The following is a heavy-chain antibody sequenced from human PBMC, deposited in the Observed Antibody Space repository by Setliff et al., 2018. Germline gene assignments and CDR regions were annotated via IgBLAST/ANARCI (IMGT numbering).Heavy chain of an antibody. J-gene: IGHJ6*03. Sequence: PSETLSLTCTVSGDSISSRRSYWGWFRQPAGKGLEWIGQIYTSWSTNYNPSLKSRDTISLDTSKNQFSLSLSSVTAADTAVYYCARMSGFQYMDVWGKGTTVTVSS. V-gene: IGHV4-61*09. CDR1: GDSISSRRSY. CDR3: ARMSGFQYMDV. D-gene: IGHD3-3*01. CDR2: IYTSWST.